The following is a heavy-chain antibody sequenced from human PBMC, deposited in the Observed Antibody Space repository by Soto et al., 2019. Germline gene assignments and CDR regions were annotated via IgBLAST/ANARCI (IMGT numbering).Heavy chain of an antibody. V-gene: IGHV4-4*02. D-gene: IGHD2-2*01. J-gene: IGHJ6*02. CDR2: IYRTGST. CDR3: ATEGDIVVVPAALRNGMDV. Sequence: SETLSLTCAVSGGSFTSNNWWTWVRQPPGQGLEWIGEIYRTGSTNYNPSLKSRVTISLDKSENQFSLKVTSLTAADTAVYYCATEGDIVVVPAALRNGMDVWGQGTTVTVSS. CDR1: GGSFTSNNW.